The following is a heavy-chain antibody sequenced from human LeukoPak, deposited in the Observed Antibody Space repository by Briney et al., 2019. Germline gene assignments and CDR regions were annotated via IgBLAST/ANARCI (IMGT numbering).Heavy chain of an antibody. V-gene: IGHV4-59*01. CDR1: GGSISNYY. CDR2: IFYTGGT. J-gene: IGHJ4*02. CDR3: ARASWAYSPFDS. D-gene: IGHD2-21*01. Sequence: SETLSLTCTISGGSISNYYWNWIRRPPGKGLEWIGYIFYTGGTNFNPSLKSRVTISEDTSKNQYSLRLSSVTAADTAVYYCARASWAYSPFDSWGQGTLVTVSS.